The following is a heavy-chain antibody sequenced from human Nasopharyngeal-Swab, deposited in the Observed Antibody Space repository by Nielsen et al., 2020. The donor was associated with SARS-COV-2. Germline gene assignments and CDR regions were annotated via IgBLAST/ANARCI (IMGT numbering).Heavy chain of an antibody. D-gene: IGHD5-12*01. CDR2: ISGDSDST. J-gene: IGHJ6*02. Sequence: GGSLSLSCAVSGFSFSTYAISWVRQAPGKGLEWVSVISGDSDSTYYTDSVRGRSTISRDNSKNTLNLQMNNLRAEDTAIYYCAKDRDSGDDSEEYYHYYGMDVWGQGAPVTVSS. CDR1: GFSFSTYA. CDR3: AKDRDSGDDSEEYYHYYGMDV. V-gene: IGHV3-23*01.